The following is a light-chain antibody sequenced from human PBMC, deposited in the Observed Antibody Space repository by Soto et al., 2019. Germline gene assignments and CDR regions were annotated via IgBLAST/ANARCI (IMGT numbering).Light chain of an antibody. CDR2: KAS. CDR1: QSISSW. CDR3: QQYNIYSRT. Sequence: DIQMTQSPSILSASVGDRVTITCRASQSISSWLAWYQQKPGKAPKVLIYKASSLESGVPSRFSGSGSGTEFTLTISSLQPDDFATYYCQQYNIYSRTFGQGTKVEIK. J-gene: IGKJ1*01. V-gene: IGKV1-5*03.